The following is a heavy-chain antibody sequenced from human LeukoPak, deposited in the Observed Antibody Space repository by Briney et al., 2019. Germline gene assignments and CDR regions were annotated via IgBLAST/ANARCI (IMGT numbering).Heavy chain of an antibody. CDR1: GGSFSSDA. CDR2: IIPIFGTA. D-gene: IGHD5-12*01. Sequence: GASVKVSCKASGGSFSSDAISWVRQAPGQGLEWMGGIIPIFGTADYAQKFQGRVTITADESTSTAYMDLSSLTSEDTAVYYCALGGYSRYSRVIFYFNYWGQGTLVTVSS. J-gene: IGHJ4*02. V-gene: IGHV1-69*13. CDR3: ALGGYSRYSRVIFYFNY.